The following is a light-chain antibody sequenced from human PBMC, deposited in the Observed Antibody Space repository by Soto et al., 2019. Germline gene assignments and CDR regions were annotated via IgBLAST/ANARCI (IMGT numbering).Light chain of an antibody. J-gene: IGKJ3*01. Sequence: DIQMTQSPSSLSASVGDRVTITCQASQDITNYLNWYQQRPGKAPNLLIYDASHLETGVPSRFSGSGSGTDFTFTISSLQTEDVAKYFCQQYDDLPLSFGPGTKVHI. CDR3: QQYDDLPLS. CDR1: QDITNY. CDR2: DAS. V-gene: IGKV1-33*01.